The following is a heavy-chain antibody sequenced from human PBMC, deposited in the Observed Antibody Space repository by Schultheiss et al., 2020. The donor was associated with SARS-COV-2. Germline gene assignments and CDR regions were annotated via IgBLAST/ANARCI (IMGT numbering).Heavy chain of an antibody. CDR3: TNAGAYTAMSYYFDY. V-gene: IGHV3-30*18. Sequence: GGSLRLSFAASGFTFSSYGMHWVRQAPGKGLEWVAVISYDGSCKYYADSVKGRFTISRDNSKNTLYLQMNSLRAEDTAVYYCTNAGAYTAMSYYFDYWGQGTLVTVSS. D-gene: IGHD5-18*01. J-gene: IGHJ4*02. CDR2: ISYDGSCK. CDR1: GFTFSSYG.